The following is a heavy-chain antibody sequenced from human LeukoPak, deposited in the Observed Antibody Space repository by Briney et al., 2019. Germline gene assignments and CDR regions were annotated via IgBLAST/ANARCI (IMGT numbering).Heavy chain of an antibody. Sequence: SETLSLTCAVSGDSITGPYYWGWVRQPPGKGLEWIATIHHTGSTYYTPSLKSRATISVDTSKNQFSLKLSSVTAADTAVYYCARDDLDYFDYWGQGTLVTVSS. J-gene: IGHJ4*02. CDR2: IHHTGST. CDR3: ARDDLDYFDY. V-gene: IGHV4-38-2*02. CDR1: GDSITGPYY.